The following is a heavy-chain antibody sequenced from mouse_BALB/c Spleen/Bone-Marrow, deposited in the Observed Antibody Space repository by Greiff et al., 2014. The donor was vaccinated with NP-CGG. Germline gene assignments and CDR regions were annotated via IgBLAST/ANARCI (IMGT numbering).Heavy chain of an antibody. CDR3: TPHPFDY. Sequence: EVQVVESGGGLVQPGGSMKLSCAASGFAFSDTWLDWVRQSPEKGPEWVAEIRTKADDHATYYAESVKGRFTISRDDSISSVYLQMNGLRAEDTGIYYCTPHPFDYWGQGTTLTVSS. V-gene: IGHV6-6*01. CDR2: IRTKADDHAT. J-gene: IGHJ2*01. CDR1: GFAFSDTW.